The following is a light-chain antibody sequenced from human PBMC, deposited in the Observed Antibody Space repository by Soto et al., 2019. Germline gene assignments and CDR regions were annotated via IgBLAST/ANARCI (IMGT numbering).Light chain of an antibody. V-gene: IGKV3-20*01. J-gene: IGKJ1*01. CDR2: GAS. Sequence: EIVLTQSPGTLSLSPGERATLSCRASQSVSSSYLAWYQQKPGQAPRLLIYGASSRATGIPDRFSGSGSGTDFTLTISRLETEDFAVYYRQQYGSSPWTFGQGTNVEIK. CDR3: QQYGSSPWT. CDR1: QSVSSSY.